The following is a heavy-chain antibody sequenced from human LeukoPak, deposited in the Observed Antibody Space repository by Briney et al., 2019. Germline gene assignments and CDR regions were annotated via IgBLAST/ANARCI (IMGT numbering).Heavy chain of an antibody. Sequence: GGSLRLSCAASGFTFSSYSMNWVRQAPGKGLEWVSSISSSSSYIYYADSVKGRFTISRDNAKNSLYLQMNSLRAEDTAVYYCARVNYCSSTSCYAGGYESYWGQGTLVTVSS. J-gene: IGHJ4*02. V-gene: IGHV3-21*01. CDR1: GFTFSSYS. CDR2: ISSSSSYI. D-gene: IGHD2-2*01. CDR3: ARVNYCSSTSCYAGGYESY.